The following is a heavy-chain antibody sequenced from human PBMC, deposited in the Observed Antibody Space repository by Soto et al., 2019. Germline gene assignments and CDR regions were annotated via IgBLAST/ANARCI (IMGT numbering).Heavy chain of an antibody. V-gene: IGHV3-23*01. CDR1: GFTFSSYA. J-gene: IGHJ4*02. D-gene: IGHD3-3*01. Sequence: GGSLRLSCAASGFTFSSYAMSWVRQAPGKGLEWVSAISGSGGSTYYADSVKGRFTISRDNSKNTLYLQMNSLRAEDTAVYYCAKGRRESGYPYYFDYWGQGTLVTVSS. CDR2: ISGSGGST. CDR3: AKGRRESGYPYYFDY.